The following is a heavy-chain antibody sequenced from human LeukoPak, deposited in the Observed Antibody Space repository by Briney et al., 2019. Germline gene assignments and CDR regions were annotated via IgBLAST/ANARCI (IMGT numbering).Heavy chain of an antibody. V-gene: IGHV4-59*01. CDR2: IYSSGNT. Sequence: SETLSLTCTVSGGSISTYYWTWIRQPPEKGLEWIGYIYSSGNTKYNPSLKSRVTISLDISKNQFSLKLNSVTAADTAVYYCARDDWNNWFDPWGRGTLVIVSS. CDR1: GGSISTYY. D-gene: IGHD1-1*01. J-gene: IGHJ5*02. CDR3: ARDDWNNWFDP.